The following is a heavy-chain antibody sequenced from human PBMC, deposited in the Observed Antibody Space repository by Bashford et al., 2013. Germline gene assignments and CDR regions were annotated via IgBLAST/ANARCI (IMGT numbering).Heavy chain of an antibody. V-gene: IGHV3-74*03. Sequence: VRQAPGKGLEWVSGINSDGSSTKYADSVKGRFTISRDNAKNTLDLQMNSLRAEDTAVYYCGRGNYYGMDVVGPRDHGHRLL. CDR3: GRGNYYGMDV. J-gene: IGHJ6*02. CDR2: INSDGSST.